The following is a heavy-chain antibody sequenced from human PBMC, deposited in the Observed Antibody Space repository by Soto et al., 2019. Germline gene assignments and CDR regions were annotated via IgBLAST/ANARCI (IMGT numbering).Heavy chain of an antibody. J-gene: IGHJ4*02. Sequence: EVPLVDSGAGLVKPAGALRLSCVASGLGCNYDWMNLDRQVAWKALDCVGCIKTPTEGWATDYAAALKGRFTISKDDSISTLDLPMNGLQSDETAIYYCSSVVHCVLTDCFVDCGQGTLFTVSS. CDR3: SSVVHCVLTDCFVD. V-gene: IGHV3-15*07. CDR2: IKTPTEGWAT. CDR1: GLGCNYDW. D-gene: IGHD2-21*02.